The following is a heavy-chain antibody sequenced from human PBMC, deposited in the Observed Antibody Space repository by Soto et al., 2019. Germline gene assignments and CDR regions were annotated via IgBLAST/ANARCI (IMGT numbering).Heavy chain of an antibody. J-gene: IGHJ5*02. CDR1: GLTFSNYA. D-gene: IGHD3-3*01. V-gene: IGHV3-23*01. CDR2: ISVGGDST. CDR3: AKAERLRGWFDP. Sequence: EVQVLESGGGLVQPGGSLRLSCAASGLTFSNYAMYWVRQAPGKGLEWVSAISVGGDSTYYAVSVKGRFTISRDNSENTLYLHMNSLSAEDTAVYYCAKAERLRGWFDPWGQGPLVTVSS.